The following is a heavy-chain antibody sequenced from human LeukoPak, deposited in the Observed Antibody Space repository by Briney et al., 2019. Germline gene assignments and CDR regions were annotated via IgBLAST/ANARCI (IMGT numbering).Heavy chain of an antibody. D-gene: IGHD3-16*01. V-gene: IGHV3-7*01. Sequence: GGSLRLSCAGSGITLSSYWMSWIRQAPGKGLQWVGNIKQDGSEKYFVDSLRGRFTISRDNSKKTLYLQMNSLRAEDTAVYYCARDGGIWYFDYWGQGTLVTVSS. CDR3: ARDGGIWYFDY. CDR1: GITLSSYW. J-gene: IGHJ4*02. CDR2: IKQDGSEK.